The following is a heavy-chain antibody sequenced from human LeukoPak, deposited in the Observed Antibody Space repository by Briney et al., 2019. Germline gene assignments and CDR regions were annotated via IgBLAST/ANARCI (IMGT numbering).Heavy chain of an antibody. CDR3: ARQTGSSQIVGATTHFDP. CDR1: GDSLSSNTHF. J-gene: IGHJ5*02. D-gene: IGHD1-26*01. Sequence: SETLSLTCTVSGDSLSSNTHFWGWIRQPPGKGLEWIGTIYYSGSTYYNPSLKSRVTISVDMSKNQFSLKMSSVTAADTVVYYCARQTGSSQIVGATTHFDPWGQGTLVTVSS. CDR2: IYYSGST. V-gene: IGHV4-39*01.